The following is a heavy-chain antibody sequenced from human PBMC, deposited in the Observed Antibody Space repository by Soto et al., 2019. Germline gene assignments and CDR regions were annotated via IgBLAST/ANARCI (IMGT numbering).Heavy chain of an antibody. CDR1: GFTVSSNY. V-gene: IGHV3-53*01. Sequence: VQLVESGGGLIQPGGSLRLSCAASGFTVSSNYMSWVRQAPGKGLEWVSVIYSGGSTYYADSVKGRFTISRDNSKNTLYLQMNSLRAEDTAVYYCARMSELEPRRGAFDIWGQGTMVTVSS. CDR3: ARMSELEPRRGAFDI. CDR2: IYSGGST. J-gene: IGHJ3*02. D-gene: IGHD1-1*01.